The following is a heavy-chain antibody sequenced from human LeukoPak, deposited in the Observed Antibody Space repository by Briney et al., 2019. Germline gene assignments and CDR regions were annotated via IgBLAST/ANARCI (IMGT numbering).Heavy chain of an antibody. D-gene: IGHD6-19*01. CDR3: ARGVAGHYYFDY. CDR1: VYTFSSSG. J-gene: IGHJ4*02. Sequence: ASVKVSCKASVYTFSSSGINWVRQAPAQALEWMGWISPYNGNTNSAQKLQGRVTMTTDTSTSTAYMELRSLTSDDTAVYYCARGVAGHYYFDYWGQGTLVTVSS. CDR2: ISPYNGNT. V-gene: IGHV1-18*01.